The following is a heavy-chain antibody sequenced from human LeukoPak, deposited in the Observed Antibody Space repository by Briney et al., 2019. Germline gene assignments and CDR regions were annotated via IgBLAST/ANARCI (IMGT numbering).Heavy chain of an antibody. V-gene: IGHV3-21*01. CDR1: GFTFSIYS. CDR3: ARGEWELVRDYYYMDV. D-gene: IGHD1-26*01. J-gene: IGHJ6*03. CDR2: ISSSSSSI. Sequence: GGSLRLSCAASGFTFSIYSMNWVRQAPGKGLEWVSSISSSSSSIYYADSVKGRFTISRDNAKNSLYLQMNSLRAEDTAVYYCARGEWELVRDYYYMDVWGKGTTVTVSS.